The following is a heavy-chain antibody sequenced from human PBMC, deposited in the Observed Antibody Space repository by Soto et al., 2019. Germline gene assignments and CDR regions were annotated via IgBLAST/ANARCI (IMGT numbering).Heavy chain of an antibody. D-gene: IGHD3-10*01. J-gene: IGHJ6*02. CDR2: LIPIFGTT. V-gene: IGHV1-69*01. CDR1: GGTFRSNA. Sequence: QVQLVQSGTEVKKPRSSVKVSCKASGGTFRSNAISWERQAHGQGLEWLGGLIPIFGTTNYAQKFEGRVTITADESASTAYMELSSLRSDDTAVYYCASLHSFYYGSGYGMDVWGQGTTVTVSS. CDR3: ASLHSFYYGSGYGMDV.